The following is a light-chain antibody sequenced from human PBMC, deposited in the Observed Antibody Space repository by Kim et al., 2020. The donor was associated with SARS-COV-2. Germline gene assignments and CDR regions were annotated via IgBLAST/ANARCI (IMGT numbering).Light chain of an antibody. CDR1: QSVLYSSNNKNY. CDR2: WAS. Sequence: ATINCKSSQSVLYSSNNKNYLAWYQQKPGQPPKLLIYWASTRESGVPDRFSGSGSGTDFTLTISSLQAEDVAVYYCQQYYSTPKTFGQGTKVEIK. CDR3: QQYYSTPKT. V-gene: IGKV4-1*01. J-gene: IGKJ1*01.